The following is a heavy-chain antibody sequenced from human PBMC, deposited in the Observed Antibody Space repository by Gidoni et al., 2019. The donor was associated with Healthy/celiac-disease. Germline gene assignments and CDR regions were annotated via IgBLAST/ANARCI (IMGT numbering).Heavy chain of an antibody. CDR2: INAGNGNT. J-gene: IGHJ4*02. Sequence: QVQLVQSGAEVKKPGASVKVSCKASGYTFTSYAMHWVRQAPGQRLEWMGWINAGNGNTKYSQKFQGRVTITRDTSASTAYMELSSLRSEDTAVYYCARGKPRVPAAIPPFDYWAREPWSPSPQ. V-gene: IGHV1-3*01. D-gene: IGHD2-2*02. CDR1: GYTFTSYA. CDR3: ARGKPRVPAAIPPFDY.